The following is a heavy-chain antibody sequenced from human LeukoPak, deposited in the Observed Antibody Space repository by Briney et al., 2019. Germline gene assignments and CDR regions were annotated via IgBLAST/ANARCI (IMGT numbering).Heavy chain of an antibody. CDR3: ARVKIGVVIPFDS. Sequence: ASVRVSCKASGYSFVAHYLHWLRQAPGQRFEWMGWINPNNGVTKLSESSQDKVTLTRDLSISTAYMELSKLTSDDTAVYFCARVKIGVVIPFDSWGQGTQVTVSS. V-gene: IGHV1-2*02. CDR1: GYSFVAHY. J-gene: IGHJ4*02. D-gene: IGHD3-3*01. CDR2: INPNNGVT.